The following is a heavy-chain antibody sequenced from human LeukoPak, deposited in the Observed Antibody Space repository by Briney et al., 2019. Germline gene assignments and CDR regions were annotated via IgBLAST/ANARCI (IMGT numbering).Heavy chain of an antibody. CDR2: INPNSGGT. V-gene: IGHV1-2*02. D-gene: IGHD2-2*02. CDR3: ASYCSSTSFYSNDASDI. J-gene: IGHJ3*02. CDR1: GYTFTGYY. Sequence: ASVKVSCKASGYTFTGYYMHWVRQAPGQGLEWMGWINPNSGGTNYAQKFQGRVTMTRDTSISTAHMELSRLRSDDTAVYYCASYCSSTSFYSNDASDIWGQGTMVTVSS.